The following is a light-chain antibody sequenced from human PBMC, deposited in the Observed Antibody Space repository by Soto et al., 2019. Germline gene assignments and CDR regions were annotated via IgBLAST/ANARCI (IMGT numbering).Light chain of an antibody. J-gene: IGKJ5*01. Sequence: EIVLTQSPGTLSLSPGEGATLPCRASQSVSSSYIAWYQQRPGQTPSLLIYDTSNRATDIPPRFSGSGSGTDFTLTISSLEPEDFAVYYCQQRTNWRITFGQGTRLEIK. CDR2: DTS. CDR1: QSVSSSY. V-gene: IGKV3D-20*02. CDR3: QQRTNWRIT.